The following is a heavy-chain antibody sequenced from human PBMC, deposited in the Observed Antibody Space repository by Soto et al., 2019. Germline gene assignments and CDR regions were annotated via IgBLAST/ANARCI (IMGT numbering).Heavy chain of an antibody. Sequence: QVQLVESGGGVVQPGRSLRLSCAASGFTFSSYGIHWVRQAPGKGLEWVALIWYDGINKFYGDSVKGRFTISRDNSKNTVYLQMNSLRVEDTAVYYCVREDVVSGSWGQGTLVTVSS. V-gene: IGHV3-33*01. CDR2: IWYDGINK. CDR1: GFTFSSYG. CDR3: VREDVVSGS. J-gene: IGHJ4*02. D-gene: IGHD3-10*01.